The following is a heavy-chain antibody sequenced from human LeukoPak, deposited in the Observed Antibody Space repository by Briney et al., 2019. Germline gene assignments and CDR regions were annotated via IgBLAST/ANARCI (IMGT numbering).Heavy chain of an antibody. CDR1: GGSISSYY. J-gene: IGHJ3*02. Sequence: PSETLSLTCTVSGGSISSYYWSWIRQPAGKGLEWIGRIYTSGSTNYNPSLKSRVTMSVDTSKNQFSLKLSSVTAADTAVYYCARHRQQLVERDAFDIWGQGTMVTVSS. D-gene: IGHD6-13*01. V-gene: IGHV4-4*07. CDR3: ARHRQQLVERDAFDI. CDR2: IYTSGST.